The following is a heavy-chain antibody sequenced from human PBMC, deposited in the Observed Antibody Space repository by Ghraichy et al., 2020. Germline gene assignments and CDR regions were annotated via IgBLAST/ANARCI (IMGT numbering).Heavy chain of an antibody. CDR2: ISYDGSNK. J-gene: IGHJ4*02. CDR3: AKWYSSSWHTFDY. V-gene: IGHV3-30*18. Sequence: GGSLRLSCAASGFTFSSYGMHWVRQAPGKGLEWVAVISYDGSNKYYADSVKGRFTISRDNSKNTLYLQMNSLRAEDTAVYYCAKWYSSSWHTFDYWGQGTLVTVSS. D-gene: IGHD6-13*01. CDR1: GFTFSSYG.